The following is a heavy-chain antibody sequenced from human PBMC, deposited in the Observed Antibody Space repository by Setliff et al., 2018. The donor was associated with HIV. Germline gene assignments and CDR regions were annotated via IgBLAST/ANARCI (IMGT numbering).Heavy chain of an antibody. V-gene: IGHV4-59*01. Sequence: KPSETLSLTCTVSGDSISSYYWNWIRQPPGKGLEWIGYIYDSGSTNYNPSLKSRVTISVDTSRNQFSLKLSSVTAADTAVYFCARGAPYDYVWGSYRHFDYWGQGTLVTVSS. CDR1: GDSISSYY. CDR2: IYDSGST. CDR3: ARGAPYDYVWGSYRHFDY. J-gene: IGHJ4*02. D-gene: IGHD3-16*02.